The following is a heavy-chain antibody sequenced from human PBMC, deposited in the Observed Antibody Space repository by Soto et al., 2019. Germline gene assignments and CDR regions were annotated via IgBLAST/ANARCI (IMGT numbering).Heavy chain of an antibody. V-gene: IGHV3-15*01. CDR1: GFTFSNAW. CDR2: IKSKTDGGTT. J-gene: IGHJ4*02. CDR3: TGPKSPVLLGSFDY. D-gene: IGHD3-10*01. Sequence: PGGSLRLSCAASGFTFSNAWMSWVRQAPGKGLEWVGRIKSKTDGGTTDYAAPVKGRFTISRDDSKNTLYLQMNSLKTEDTAVYYCTGPKSPVLLGSFDYWGQGTLVTVSS.